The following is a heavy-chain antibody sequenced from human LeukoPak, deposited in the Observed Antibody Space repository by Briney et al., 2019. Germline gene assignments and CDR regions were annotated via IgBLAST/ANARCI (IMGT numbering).Heavy chain of an antibody. D-gene: IGHD6-19*01. Sequence: GASVKVSCKASGYTFTSYGISWVRQAPGQGPEWMGWMNPNSGGTNYAQKFQGGVTMTRDTSITTAYMELSSLRSDDTAVYYCAPRRVAADKGFDYWGQGTLVTVSS. CDR3: APRRVAADKGFDY. CDR1: GYTFTSYG. V-gene: IGHV1-2*02. CDR2: MNPNSGGT. J-gene: IGHJ4*02.